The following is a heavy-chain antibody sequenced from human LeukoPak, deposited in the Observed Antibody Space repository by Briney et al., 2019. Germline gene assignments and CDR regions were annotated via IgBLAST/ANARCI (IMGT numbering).Heavy chain of an antibody. CDR1: GGSFSGYY. J-gene: IGHJ6*03. CDR3: ARVLKLGYCSGGSCYGRYYYYYYMDV. CDR2: INHSGST. Sequence: PSETLSLTCAVYGGSFSGYYWSWIRQPPGKGLEWIGEINHSGSTNYNPSLKSRVTISVDTSKNQFSLKLSSVTAADTAVYYRARVLKLGYCSGGSCYGRYYYYYYMDVWGKGTTVTVSS. D-gene: IGHD2-15*01. V-gene: IGHV4-34*01.